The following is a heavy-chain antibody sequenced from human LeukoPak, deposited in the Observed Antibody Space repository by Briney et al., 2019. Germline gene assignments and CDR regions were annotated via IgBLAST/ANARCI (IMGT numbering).Heavy chain of an antibody. Sequence: GGSLRLSCAASGFTFSSYSMNWVRQAPGKGLEYVSAISSNGGSIYYANSVKGRFTISRDNSKNTLYLQMGSLRAEDMAVYYCAREGGDLSSGYASFDYWGQGTLVTVSS. V-gene: IGHV3-64*01. CDR3: AREGGDLSSGYASFDY. D-gene: IGHD6-19*01. CDR1: GFTFSSYS. J-gene: IGHJ4*02. CDR2: ISSNGGSI.